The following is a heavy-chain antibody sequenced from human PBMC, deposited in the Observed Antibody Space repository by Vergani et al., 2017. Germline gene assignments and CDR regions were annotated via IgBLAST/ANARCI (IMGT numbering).Heavy chain of an antibody. CDR2: DYYSGTT. J-gene: IGHJ6*03. D-gene: IGHD3/OR15-3a*01. CDR1: GDAISRDTYS. CDR3: AGGQTGCSRDWSNYFFYMDV. V-gene: IGHV4-30-2*01. Sequence: QLQLQESDSRLVNPSQTLSLTCTLSGDAISRDTYSWNWVRQPPGKPLEWVGSDYYSGTTYYNPSLGGRVTMSIDKSTNHFSLTLTSVTAADSGFYFCAGGQTGCSRDWSNYFFYMDVWGKGTTVTVSS.